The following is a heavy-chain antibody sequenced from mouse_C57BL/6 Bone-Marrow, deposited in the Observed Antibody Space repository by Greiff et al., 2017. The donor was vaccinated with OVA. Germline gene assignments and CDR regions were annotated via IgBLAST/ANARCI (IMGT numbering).Heavy chain of an antibody. CDR1: GFNIKDYY. CDR2: IDPEDGET. Sequence: EVKVVESGAELVKPGASVKLSCTASGFNIKDYYMHWVKQRTEQGLEWIGRIDPEDGETKYAPKFQGKATITADTSSNTAYLQLSSLTSEDTAVYYCATALGSSYGKAWFAYWGQGTLVTVSA. J-gene: IGHJ3*01. CDR3: ATALGSSYGKAWFAY. V-gene: IGHV14-2*01. D-gene: IGHD1-1*01.